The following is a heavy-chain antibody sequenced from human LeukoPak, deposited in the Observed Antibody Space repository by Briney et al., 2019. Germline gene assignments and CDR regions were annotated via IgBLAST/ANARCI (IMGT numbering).Heavy chain of an antibody. CDR2: IKSKTDGGTT. CDR1: GFTFSNAW. D-gene: IGHD1-7*01. CDR3: TTDKVAGTILLDY. J-gene: IGHJ4*02. Sequence: GGSLRLSCAASGFTFSNAWMSWVRQAPGKGLEWVGRIKSKTDGGTTDYAAPVKGRFTISRDDSKNTLYLQMNSLKTEDTAVYYCTTDKVAGTILLDYWGQGTLVTVSS. V-gene: IGHV3-15*01.